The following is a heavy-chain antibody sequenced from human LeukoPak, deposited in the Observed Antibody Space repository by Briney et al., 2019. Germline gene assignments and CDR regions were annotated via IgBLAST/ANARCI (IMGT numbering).Heavy chain of an antibody. CDR3: AKDVGYSHGYSFDY. CDR1: GFTVSSKY. Sequence: GGSLRLSCAVSGFTVSSKYMSWVRQAPGKGLEWVSVIYSGGSTYYADSVKGRFTISRDNPKNTLYLQMNSLRAEDTAVYYCAKDVGYSHGYSFDYWGQGTQVTVSS. V-gene: IGHV3-66*01. D-gene: IGHD5-18*01. J-gene: IGHJ4*02. CDR2: IYSGGST.